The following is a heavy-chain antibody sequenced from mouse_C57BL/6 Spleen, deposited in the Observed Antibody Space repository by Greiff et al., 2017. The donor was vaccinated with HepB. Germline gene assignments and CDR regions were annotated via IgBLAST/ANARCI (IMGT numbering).Heavy chain of an antibody. Sequence: EVQGVESGGDLVKPGGSLKLSCAASGFTFSSYGMSWVRQTPDKRLEWVATISSGGSYTYYPDSVKGRFTISRDNAKNTLYLQMSSLKSEDTAMYYCAKHPIHYYGSSYWYFDVWGTGTTVTVAS. V-gene: IGHV5-6*01. CDR3: AKHPIHYYGSSYWYFDV. D-gene: IGHD1-1*01. CDR1: GFTFSSYG. J-gene: IGHJ1*03. CDR2: ISSGGSYT.